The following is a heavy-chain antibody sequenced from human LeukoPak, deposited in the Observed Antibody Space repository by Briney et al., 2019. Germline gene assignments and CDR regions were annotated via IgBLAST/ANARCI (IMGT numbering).Heavy chain of an antibody. CDR2: INHSGST. V-gene: IGHV4-34*01. Sequence: PSETLSLTCAVYGGSFSGYYWSWIRQPPGKGLEWIGEINHSGSTNYNPSLKSRVTISVDTSKNQFSLKLSSVTAADTAVYYCASGGYSYGYNYYYYYMDVWGKGTTVTVSS. CDR1: GGSFSGYY. CDR3: ASGGYSYGYNYYYYYMDV. D-gene: IGHD5-18*01. J-gene: IGHJ6*03.